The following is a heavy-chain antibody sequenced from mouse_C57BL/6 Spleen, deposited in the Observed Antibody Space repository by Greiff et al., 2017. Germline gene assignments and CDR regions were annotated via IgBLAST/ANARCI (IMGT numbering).Heavy chain of an antibody. D-gene: IGHD5-1*01. CDR1: GFNIKDDY. CDR3: TIEYPYYFDY. V-gene: IGHV14-4*01. J-gene: IGHJ2*01. CDR2: IDAENGDT. Sequence: EVQLQQSGAELVRPGASVKLSCTASGFNIKDDYMHWVKQRPEQGLEWIGWIDAENGDTEYASKFQGKATITADTSSNTAYLQLSSLTSEDTAVYYCTIEYPYYFDYWGQGTTLTVSS.